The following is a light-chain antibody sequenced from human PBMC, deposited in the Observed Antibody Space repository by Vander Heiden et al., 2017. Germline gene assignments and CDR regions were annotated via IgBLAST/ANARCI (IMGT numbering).Light chain of an antibody. J-gene: IGKJ1*01. CDR1: QSISSY. CDR2: AAS. CDR3: QQSYSTPPT. Sequence: DIQMTQSPSYLSSSVGDRVTITCRASQSISSYLHWYQQKPGKAPKLLIYAASSLQSGVPSRFSGSGSGTDFTLTISSLQPEDFATYYCQQSYSTPPTFGQGTKVEIK. V-gene: IGKV1-39*01.